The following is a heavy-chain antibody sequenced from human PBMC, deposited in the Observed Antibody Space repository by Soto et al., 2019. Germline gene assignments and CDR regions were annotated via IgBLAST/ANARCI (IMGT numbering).Heavy chain of an antibody. V-gene: IGHV4-39*01. CDR2: IYYSGST. Sequence: SETRSLTCAVSGGSISSSSYYWGWIRQPPGKGLEWIGSIYYSGSTYYNPSLKSRVTISVDTSKNQFSLKLSSVTAAVTAVYYCARGGGFGELLAYWGQGTLVTVSS. CDR3: ARGGGFGELLAY. J-gene: IGHJ4*02. D-gene: IGHD3-10*01. CDR1: GGSISSSSYY.